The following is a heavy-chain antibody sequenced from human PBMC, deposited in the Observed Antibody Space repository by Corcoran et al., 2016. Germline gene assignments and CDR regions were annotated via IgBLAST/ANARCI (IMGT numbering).Heavy chain of an antibody. CDR2: IFHSGST. CDR3: ARGGYSFSSWFY. V-gene: IGHV4-39*07. J-gene: IGHJ4*02. D-gene: IGHD5-18*01. CDR1: GGSISGSSQF. Sequence: QLQLQESGPGLVKPSETLSLTCTVSGGSISGSSQFWGWIRQPPGRGLEWIGSIFHSGSTYYNPSLKGRVTISVDTSKNQFSLKLTSVTAADTALYYWARGGYSFSSWFYCGQGTPVTVSS.